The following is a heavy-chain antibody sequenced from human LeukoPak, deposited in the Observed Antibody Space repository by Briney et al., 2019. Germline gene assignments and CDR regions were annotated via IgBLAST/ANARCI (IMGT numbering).Heavy chain of an antibody. CDR3: ARMSTAAGTGLFDY. D-gene: IGHD6-13*01. CDR1: GGSISSGDYY. Sequence: SETLSLTCTVSGGSISSGDYYWSWIRQPPGKGLEWIGYIYYSGSTNYNPSLKSRFTISVDTSKNQFSLKLSSVTAADTAVYYCARMSTAAGTGLFDYWGQGTLVTVSS. J-gene: IGHJ4*02. CDR2: IYYSGST. V-gene: IGHV4-61*08.